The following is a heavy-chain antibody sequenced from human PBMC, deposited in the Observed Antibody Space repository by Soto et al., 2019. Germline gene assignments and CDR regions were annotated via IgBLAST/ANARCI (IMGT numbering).Heavy chain of an antibody. CDR2: INPIAGAT. CDR3: ARESYKFGYASDH. Sequence: QVLLVQSGAEVKQPGASVKVSCKTSGYTFRDYYMHWVRQAPGRGLEYMGIINPIAGATNYAQKFQGRVTMTSDAPTSTVYMELSSLTSEDTAVYYCARESYKFGYASDHWGQGTLVTVSS. J-gene: IGHJ4*02. D-gene: IGHD5-18*01. V-gene: IGHV1-46*01. CDR1: GYTFRDYY.